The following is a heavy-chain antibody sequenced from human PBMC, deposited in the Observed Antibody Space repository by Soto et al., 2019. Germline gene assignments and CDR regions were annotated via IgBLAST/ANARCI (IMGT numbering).Heavy chain of an antibody. J-gene: IGHJ3*02. V-gene: IGHV4-39*01. CDR2: IYYSGST. CDR3: ARHGGQQGDAFDI. Sequence: QLQLQESGPGLVKPSETLSLTCTVSGGSISSSSYYWGWIRQPPGKGLEWIGSIYYSGSTYYNPSLKSRITISVHTPKNHFSLKLSSGTAADTAVYYCARHGGQQGDAFDIWGQGPMVTVSS. CDR1: GGSISSSSYY. D-gene: IGHD3-16*01.